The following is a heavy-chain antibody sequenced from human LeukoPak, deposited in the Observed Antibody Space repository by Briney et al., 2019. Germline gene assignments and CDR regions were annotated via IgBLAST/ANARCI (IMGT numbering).Heavy chain of an antibody. Sequence: GGSLRLSCAASGFTFSSYSMNWVRQAPGKGLEWVSSISSSSSYIYYADSVKGRFTISRDNAKNSLYLQMNSLRAEDTAVYYCARDAAAGTNQVNWFDPWGQGTLVTVSS. D-gene: IGHD6-13*01. J-gene: IGHJ5*02. CDR2: ISSSSSYI. CDR3: ARDAAAGTNQVNWFDP. CDR1: GFTFSSYS. V-gene: IGHV3-21*01.